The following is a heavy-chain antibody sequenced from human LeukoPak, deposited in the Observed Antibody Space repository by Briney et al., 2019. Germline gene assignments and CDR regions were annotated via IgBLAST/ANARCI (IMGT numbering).Heavy chain of an antibody. CDR3: ARALFRYDSNTRSLHWYFDL. CDR1: GGSISNYY. CDR2: IYYSEST. D-gene: IGHD3-22*01. J-gene: IGHJ2*01. V-gene: IGHV4-59*01. Sequence: SETLSLTCTVSGGSISNYYWSWVRQPPGKGLEWIGYIYYSESTNYNPSLKSRVTISVDTSKNPFSLSLTSVTAADTAVYYCARALFRYDSNTRSLHWYFDLWGRGTLVTVSS.